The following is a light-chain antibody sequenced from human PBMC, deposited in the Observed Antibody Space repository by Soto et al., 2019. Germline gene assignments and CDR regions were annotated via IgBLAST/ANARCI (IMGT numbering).Light chain of an antibody. J-gene: IGLJ1*01. CDR3: SSYTGSSTLDV. Sequence: QSVLTQPASVSGSPGQSITMSCTGTSSDVGGYKYVSWYQQHPGKAPKLLIYEVINRPPGVSNRFSGSKSGNTASLTISGLQAEDEADYYCSSYTGSSTLDVFGTGTKVTVL. V-gene: IGLV2-14*01. CDR1: SSDVGGYKY. CDR2: EVI.